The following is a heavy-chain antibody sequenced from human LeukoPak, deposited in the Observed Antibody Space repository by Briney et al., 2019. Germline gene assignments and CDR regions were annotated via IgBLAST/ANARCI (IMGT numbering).Heavy chain of an antibody. V-gene: IGHV3-21*01. J-gene: IGHJ5*02. CDR2: ISSSSSYI. D-gene: IGHD3-9*01. CDR3: ARGLSYDILTGYYA. CDR1: GFTFSSYS. Sequence: GGSLRLSCAASGFTFSSYSMNWVRQAPGKGLAWVSSISSSSSYIYYADSAKGRFTISRDNAKNSLYLQMNSLRAEDTAVYYCARGLSYDILTGYYAWGQGTLVTVSS.